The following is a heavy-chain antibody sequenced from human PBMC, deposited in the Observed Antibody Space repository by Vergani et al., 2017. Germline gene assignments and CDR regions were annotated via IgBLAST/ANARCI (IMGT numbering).Heavy chain of an antibody. CDR3: ARVQELYDFWSGYRVRYYYYMDV. CDR1: GGSFSGYY. J-gene: IGHJ6*03. V-gene: IGHV4-34*01. D-gene: IGHD3-3*01. CDR2: INHSGST. Sequence: QVQLQQWGAGLLKPSETLSLTCAVYGGSFSGYYWSWIRQPPGKGLGWIGEINHSGSTNYNPSLKSRVTISVDTSKNQFSLKLSSVTAADTAVYYCARVQELYDFWSGYRVRYYYYMDVWGKGTTVTVS.